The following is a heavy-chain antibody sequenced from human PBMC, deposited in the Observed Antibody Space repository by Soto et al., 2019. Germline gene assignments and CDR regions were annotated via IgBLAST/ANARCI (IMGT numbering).Heavy chain of an antibody. J-gene: IGHJ4*02. CDR3: AGEGGGYNF. V-gene: IGHV1-69*13. CDR1: GGSFSNFG. CDR2: IVPVFGRP. Sequence: SVKVSCKSSGGSFSNFGISWVRQAPGQGLEWMEGIVPVFGRPNYAQRFRGRLTITADESTSTGYMELISLRSDDTAVYYCAGEGGGYNFRGQGTQVTVSS. D-gene: IGHD5-12*01.